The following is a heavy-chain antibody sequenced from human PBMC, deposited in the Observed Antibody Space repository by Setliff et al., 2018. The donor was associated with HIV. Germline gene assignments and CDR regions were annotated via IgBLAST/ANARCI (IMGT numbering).Heavy chain of an antibody. J-gene: IGHJ4*02. CDR2: IDPSDSYT. CDR3: AGLERPYESGGYSFNY. D-gene: IGHD3-22*01. Sequence: GESLKISCKGSGYSFTSYWISWVRQMPGKGLEWMGRIDPSDSYTNYSPSFQGQVTISAGKSISTAYLQWSSLKASDTAMYYCAGLERPYESGGYSFNYWGQGTLVTVSS. CDR1: GYSFTSYW. V-gene: IGHV5-10-1*04.